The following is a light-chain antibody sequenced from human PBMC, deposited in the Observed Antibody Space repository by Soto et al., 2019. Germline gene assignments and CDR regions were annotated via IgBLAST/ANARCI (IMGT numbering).Light chain of an antibody. CDR1: QSVISIY. J-gene: IGKJ1*01. CDR3: QQYNSWPWT. CDR2: GAS. V-gene: IGKV3-15*01. Sequence: GITQSPVTLSVSPGEITTLSCRAGQSVISIYLAWYQQKPGQAPRLLIHGASTRATGFPARFSGSGSGTDFTLTISSLQSEDFAVYFCQQYNSWPWTFGQGTKVDIK.